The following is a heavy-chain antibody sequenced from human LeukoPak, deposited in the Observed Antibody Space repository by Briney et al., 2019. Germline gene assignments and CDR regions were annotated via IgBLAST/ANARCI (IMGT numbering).Heavy chain of an antibody. CDR2: IYSGGST. J-gene: IGHJ3*02. CDR3: ASQLTTVTTTPSSSDAFDI. D-gene: IGHD4-17*01. CDR1: GFTVSSNY. V-gene: IGHV3-53*01. Sequence: GGSLRLSCAASGFTVSSNYMSWVRQAPGKGLEWVSVIYSGGSTYYADSVKGRFTISRDNSKNTLYLQMNSLRAEDTAVYYCASQLTTVTTTPSSSDAFDIWGQGTMVTVSS.